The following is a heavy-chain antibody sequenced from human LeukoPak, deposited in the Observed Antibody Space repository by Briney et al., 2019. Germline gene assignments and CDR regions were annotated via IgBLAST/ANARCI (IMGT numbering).Heavy chain of an antibody. CDR2: INHSGST. CDR3: ARSPRYLYGMDV. V-gene: IGHV4-34*01. CDR1: GGSFSGYY. Sequence: RSETLSLTCAVYGGSFSGYYWSWIRQPPGKGLEWIGEINHSGSTNYNPSLKSRVTISVDTSKNQFSLKLSSVTAADTAVYYCARSPRYLYGMDVWGQGTAVTVSS. J-gene: IGHJ6*02. D-gene: IGHD3-9*01.